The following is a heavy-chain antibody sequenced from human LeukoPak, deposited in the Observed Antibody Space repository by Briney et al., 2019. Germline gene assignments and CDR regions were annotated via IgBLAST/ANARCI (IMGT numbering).Heavy chain of an antibody. Sequence: ASVKVSCKASGHAFTSYYMHWVRQAPGQGLEWMGLNNPISGSTSYAQKFQGRVTMTRDTSTSTVYMELSSLTSEDTAVYYCARDRGLLYGSSGCLDSWGQGTLVTVSS. J-gene: IGHJ4*02. CDR2: NNPISGST. CDR3: ARDRGLLYGSSGCLDS. V-gene: IGHV1-46*01. D-gene: IGHD6-19*01. CDR1: GHAFTSYY.